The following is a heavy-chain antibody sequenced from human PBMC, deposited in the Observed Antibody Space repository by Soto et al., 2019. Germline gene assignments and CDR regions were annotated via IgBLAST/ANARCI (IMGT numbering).Heavy chain of an antibody. CDR1: GGSFSGYY. Sequence: PSETLSLTYAVYGGSFSGYYWSWVRQSPGKGLEWIGEINPTGGTNYNPSLKSRVTISVDTSKDQFSLQLSSVTAADTAVYYCARTRATPASRNLDYWGQGTLVTVSS. V-gene: IGHV4-34*01. J-gene: IGHJ4*02. CDR3: ARTRATPASRNLDY. D-gene: IGHD1-1*01. CDR2: INPTGGT.